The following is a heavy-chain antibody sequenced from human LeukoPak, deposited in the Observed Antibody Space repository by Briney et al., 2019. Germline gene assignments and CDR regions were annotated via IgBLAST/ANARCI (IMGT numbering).Heavy chain of an antibody. CDR3: ARVITMIVVAPRDDAFDI. D-gene: IGHD3-22*01. Sequence: ASVKVSCKASGYTFTGYYMHWVRQAPGQGLEWMGWINPNSGGTNYAQKFQGRVTMTRDTSISTAYMELSRLRSDDTAVYYCARVITMIVVAPRDDAFDIWGQGTMVTVSS. J-gene: IGHJ3*02. V-gene: IGHV1-2*02. CDR1: GYTFTGYY. CDR2: INPNSGGT.